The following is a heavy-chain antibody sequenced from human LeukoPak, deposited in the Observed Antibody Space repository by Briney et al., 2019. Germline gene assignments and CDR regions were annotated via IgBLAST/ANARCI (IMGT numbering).Heavy chain of an antibody. CDR3: ARRRGGYGDGDFDY. V-gene: IGHV3-66*04. CDR1: GFTASSTS. D-gene: IGHD4-17*01. Sequence: GGSQRLSCAASGFTASSTSIIWVRQAPGKGLECVSYIRGDTSTEYAEYVKGRFTISRDDAKNTVYLQMNSLRVEDTSVYYCARRRGGYGDGDFDYWGQGTLVTVSS. CDR2: IRGDTST. J-gene: IGHJ4*02.